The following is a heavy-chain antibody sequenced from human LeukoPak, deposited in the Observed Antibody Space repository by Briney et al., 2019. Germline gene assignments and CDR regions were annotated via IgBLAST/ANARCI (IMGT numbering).Heavy chain of an antibody. CDR1: GGSFSGYY. V-gene: IGHV4-34*01. CDR3: ASYGSGSSPYYFDY. CDR2: INHSGST. J-gene: IGHJ4*02. D-gene: IGHD3-10*01. Sequence: PSETLSLTCAVYGGSFSGYYWSWIRQPPGKGLEWIGEINHSGSTNYNPSLKSRVTISVDTSKNQFSLKLSSVTAADTAVYYCASYGSGSSPYYFDYWGQGALVPVSS.